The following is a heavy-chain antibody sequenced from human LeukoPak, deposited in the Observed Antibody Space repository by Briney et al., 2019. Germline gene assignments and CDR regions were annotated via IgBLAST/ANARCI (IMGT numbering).Heavy chain of an antibody. J-gene: IGHJ3*02. Sequence: GASVKVSCKASGYTFTGYYMHWVRQAPGQGLEWMGGIIPIFGTANYAQKFQGRVTITADESTSTAYMELSSLRSEDTAVYYCARGYSGYDRHAFDIWGQGTMVTVSS. D-gene: IGHD5-12*01. V-gene: IGHV1-69*13. CDR2: IIPIFGTA. CDR1: GYTFTGYY. CDR3: ARGYSGYDRHAFDI.